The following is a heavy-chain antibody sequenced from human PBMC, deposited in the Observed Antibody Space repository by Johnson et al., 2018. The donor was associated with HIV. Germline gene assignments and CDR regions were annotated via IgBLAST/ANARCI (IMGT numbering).Heavy chain of an antibody. J-gene: IGHJ3*02. D-gene: IGHD6-19*01. CDR1: GFMFDDYG. V-gene: IGHV3-20*04. CDR2: INWNGGST. Sequence: VQLVESGGGLVQPGRSLRLSCTASGFMFDDYGMNWVRQAPGKGLEWVSGINWNGGSTGYADSMKGRFTISRDNAKNSLYLQMNSLRAEDTALYYCARDRQAVRGTFDIWGQGTMVTVSS. CDR3: ARDRQAVRGTFDI.